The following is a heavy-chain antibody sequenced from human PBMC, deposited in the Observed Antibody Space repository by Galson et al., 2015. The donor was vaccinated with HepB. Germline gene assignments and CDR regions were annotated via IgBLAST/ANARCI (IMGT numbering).Heavy chain of an antibody. CDR1: GYTFTSYG. D-gene: IGHD4-17*01. CDR3: ARDLRSYGSFYYFDY. Sequence: SVKVFCKASGYTFTSYGISWVRQAPGQGLEWMGWISAYNGNTNYAQKLQGRVTMTTDTSTSTAYMELRSLRSDDTAVYYCARDLRSYGSFYYFDYWGQGTLVTVSS. CDR2: ISAYNGNT. V-gene: IGHV1-18*04. J-gene: IGHJ4*02.